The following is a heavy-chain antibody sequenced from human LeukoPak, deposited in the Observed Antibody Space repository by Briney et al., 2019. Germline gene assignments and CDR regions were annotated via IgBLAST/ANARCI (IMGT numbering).Heavy chain of an antibody. CDR2: ISSNGGTT. CDR3: VRRTYRYFDY. D-gene: IGHD1-7*01. J-gene: IGHJ4*02. CDR1: GFTFSSYA. V-gene: IGHV3-64D*09. Sequence: GGSLRLSCSASGFTFSSYAIHWVRQAPGKGLEYVSGISSNGGTTYYADSVKGRFTISRDNPKNTLYLQMSSLRAEDTALYYCVRRTYRYFDYWGQGTLVTVSS.